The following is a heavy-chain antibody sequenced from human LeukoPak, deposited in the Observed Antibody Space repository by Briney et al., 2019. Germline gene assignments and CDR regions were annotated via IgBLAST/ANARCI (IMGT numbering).Heavy chain of an antibody. CDR3: AKMPLATPRAFDI. V-gene: IGHV3-30*04. CDR2: ISYDGSNK. Sequence: GGSLRLSCAASGFTFSSYAMHWVRQAPGKGLEWVAVISYDGSNKYYADSVKGRFTISRDNSKNTLYLQMNSLRAEDTAVYYCAKMPLATPRAFDIWGQGTMVTVSS. D-gene: IGHD2-2*01. CDR1: GFTFSSYA. J-gene: IGHJ3*02.